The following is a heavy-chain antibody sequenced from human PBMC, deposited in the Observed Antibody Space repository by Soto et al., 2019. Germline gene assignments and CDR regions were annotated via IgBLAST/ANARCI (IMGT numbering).Heavy chain of an antibody. CDR1: GLTFTDYW. CDR3: ASDRFRGTYYLRGVTYFFEE. Sequence: GSLRLSCVAYGLTFTDYWMSWVRQAPGKGLEWVANIKQDESEKNYLDSVKGRFTISRDNAKNSLYLQMNSLRAEDTAVYYCASDRFRGTYYLRGVTYFFEEWGQGAPVTVSS. J-gene: IGHJ4*02. CDR2: IKQDESEK. V-gene: IGHV3-7*03. D-gene: IGHD1-26*01.